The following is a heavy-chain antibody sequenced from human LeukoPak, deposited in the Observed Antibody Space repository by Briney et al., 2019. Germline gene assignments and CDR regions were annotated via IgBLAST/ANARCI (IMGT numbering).Heavy chain of an antibody. J-gene: IGHJ4*02. Sequence: NPSQTLSLTCTVSGGSISSGGYYWSWIPQHPGKGLEWIGCIYYSGSTYYNPSLKSRVTISVDTSKNQFSLKLSSVTAADTAVYYCARDPGGYEIGNFDYWGQGTLVTVSS. CDR1: GGSISSGGYY. CDR2: IYYSGST. V-gene: IGHV4-31*03. D-gene: IGHD5-12*01. CDR3: ARDPGGYEIGNFDY.